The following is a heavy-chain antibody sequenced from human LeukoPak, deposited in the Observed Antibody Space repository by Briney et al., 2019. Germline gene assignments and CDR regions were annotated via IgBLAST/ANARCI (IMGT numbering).Heavy chain of an antibody. V-gene: IGHV3-21*01. Sequence: GGSLRLSCAASGFTFSTYIMNWVRQTPGKGLEWVSSIGTSTSYIYYADSVKGRFTISRDNAKNTLYLQMNSLRAEDTAVYYCARDDVGAFDIWGQGTMVTVSS. CDR1: GFTFSTYI. D-gene: IGHD1-26*01. CDR3: ARDDVGAFDI. CDR2: IGTSTSYI. J-gene: IGHJ3*02.